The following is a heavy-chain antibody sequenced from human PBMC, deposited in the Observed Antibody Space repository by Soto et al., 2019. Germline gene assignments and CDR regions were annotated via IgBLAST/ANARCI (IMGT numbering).Heavy chain of an antibody. CDR1: GFSLSNARMG. CDR2: IFSNDEK. V-gene: IGHV2-26*01. CDR3: ARIQRQEGAGDYFDY. J-gene: IGHJ4*02. Sequence: SGPTLVNPTETLTLTCTVSGFSLSNARMGVSWIRQPPGKALEWLAHIFSNDEKSYSTSLKSRLTISKDTSKSQVVLTMTNMDPVDTATYYCARIQRQEGAGDYFDYWGQGTLVTVSS. D-gene: IGHD6-19*01.